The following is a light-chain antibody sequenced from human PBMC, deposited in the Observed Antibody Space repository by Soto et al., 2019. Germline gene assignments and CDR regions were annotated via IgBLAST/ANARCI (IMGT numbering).Light chain of an antibody. CDR1: RSDVGGYNY. V-gene: IGLV2-11*03. CDR3: SSYAGSYTLV. J-gene: IGLJ1*01. CDR2: EVN. Sequence: PVQSVTISCTGTRSDVGGYNYVSWYQQHPGKAPKLMIYEVNKPPSGVPDRFSGSKSGNTASLTISGLQAEDEADYYCSSYAGSYTLVFGTGTKVTVL.